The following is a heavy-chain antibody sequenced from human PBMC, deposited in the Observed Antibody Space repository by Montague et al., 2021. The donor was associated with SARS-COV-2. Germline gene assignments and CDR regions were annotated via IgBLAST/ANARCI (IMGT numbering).Heavy chain of an antibody. J-gene: IGHJ4*02. D-gene: IGHD3-22*01. CDR2: IYYSGST. V-gene: IGHV4-59*01. CDR3: ARGRDGYYHRSALFDY. Sequence: SETLSLTCTVSGGSISSYYWGWIRQHPGKGLEWIGYIYYSGSTNYNPSLKSRVTISVDTSKNQFSLKLTSVTAADTAVYYCARGRDGYYHRSALFDYWGQGTLVTVSS. CDR1: GGSISSYY.